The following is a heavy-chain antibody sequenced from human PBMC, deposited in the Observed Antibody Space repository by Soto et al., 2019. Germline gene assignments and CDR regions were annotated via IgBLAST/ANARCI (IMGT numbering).Heavy chain of an antibody. D-gene: IGHD6-13*01. CDR1: GYSFTSYW. J-gene: IGHJ4*02. Sequence: PGESLKISCKCSGYSFTSYWIGWVRQMPGKGLEWMGIIYPGDSDTRYSPSFQGQVTISADKSISTAYLQWSSLKASDTAMYYCARSPYSSSWLIDYWGQGTLVTVSS. CDR2: IYPGDSDT. V-gene: IGHV5-51*01. CDR3: ARSPYSSSWLIDY.